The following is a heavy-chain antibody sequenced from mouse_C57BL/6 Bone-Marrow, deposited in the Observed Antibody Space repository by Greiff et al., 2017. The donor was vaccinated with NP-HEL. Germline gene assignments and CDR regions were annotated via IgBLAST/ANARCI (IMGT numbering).Heavy chain of an antibody. J-gene: IGHJ2*01. CDR3: ARDLFDY. V-gene: IGHV1-81*01. CDR1: GYTFTSYG. CDR2: IYPRSGNT. Sequence: VKLVESGAELARPGASVKLSCKASGYTFTSYGISWVKQRTGQGLEWIGEIYPRSGNTYYNEKFKGKATLTADKSSSTAYMELRSLTSEDSAVYFCARDLFDYWGQGTTLTVSS.